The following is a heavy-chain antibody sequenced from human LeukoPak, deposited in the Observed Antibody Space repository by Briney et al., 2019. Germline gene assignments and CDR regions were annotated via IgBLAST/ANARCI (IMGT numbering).Heavy chain of an antibody. V-gene: IGHV3-43*01. CDR2: AGWAGGTT. J-gene: IGHJ4*02. Sequence: GGSLRLSCATSGFSFDRYTIHWVRQAPGKGLEWVSLAGWAGGTTFYSDSVRGRFTISRDSGRKSVYLQMNSLTTDDTAFYFCAKELDTMFFDYWGQGALVTVSS. CDR3: AKELDTMFFDY. D-gene: IGHD3-10*02. CDR1: GFSFDRYT.